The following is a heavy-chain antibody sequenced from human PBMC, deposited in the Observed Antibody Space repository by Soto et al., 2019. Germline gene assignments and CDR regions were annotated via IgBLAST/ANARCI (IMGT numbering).Heavy chain of an antibody. CDR2: INHSGST. CDR3: ARAISVVTFDY. Sequence: SETLSLTCAVYGGSFSGYYWSWIRQPPGKGLEWIGEINHSGSTNYNPSLKSRVTISVDTSKNQFSLKLSSVTAADTAVYYCARAISVVTFDYWGQGTLVTV. CDR1: GGSFSGYY. J-gene: IGHJ4*02. V-gene: IGHV4-34*01. D-gene: IGHD2-21*02.